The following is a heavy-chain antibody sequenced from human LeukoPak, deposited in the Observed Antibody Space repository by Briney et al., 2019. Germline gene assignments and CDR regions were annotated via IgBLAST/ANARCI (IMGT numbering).Heavy chain of an antibody. CDR1: GGSFSGYY. CDR2: INHSGST. CDR3: ARLPAPYDPAVDY. V-gene: IGHV4-34*01. Sequence: PSETLSLTCAVYGGSFSGYYWSWIRQPPGKGLEWIGEINHSGSTNYNPSLKSRVTISVDTSKNQFSLKLSSVTAADTAVYYCARLPAPYDPAVDYWGQGTLVTVSS. J-gene: IGHJ4*02. D-gene: IGHD3-3*01.